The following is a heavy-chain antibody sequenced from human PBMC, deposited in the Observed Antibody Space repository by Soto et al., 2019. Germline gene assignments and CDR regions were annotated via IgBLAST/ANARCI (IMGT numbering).Heavy chain of an antibody. CDR1: GFTFSSYA. J-gene: IGHJ6*02. CDR3: ARGLNSGTYYGMDV. CDR2: ISYDGSNK. D-gene: IGHD1-26*01. V-gene: IGHV3-30-3*01. Sequence: GALRVSCTASGFTFSSYAMHWVRQAPGKGLEWVGVISYDGSNKYYADSVKGRFTISRDNFKNTLYLQMNSLRAEDTAVYYCARGLNSGTYYGMDVWGQGTKVTVSS.